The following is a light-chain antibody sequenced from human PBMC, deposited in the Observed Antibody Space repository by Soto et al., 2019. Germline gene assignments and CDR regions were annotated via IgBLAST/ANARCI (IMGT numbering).Light chain of an antibody. Sequence: QSALTQPASVSGSPGQSITISCTGTSSDVGGYNYVSWYQRHPGKAPKLMIYDVSNRPSGVSNRFSGSKSGNTASLTISGLQAEDEADYFCSSYTSSSTLVVFGGGTNVTVL. CDR3: SSYTSSSTLVV. CDR1: SSDVGGYNY. J-gene: IGLJ2*01. CDR2: DVS. V-gene: IGLV2-14*01.